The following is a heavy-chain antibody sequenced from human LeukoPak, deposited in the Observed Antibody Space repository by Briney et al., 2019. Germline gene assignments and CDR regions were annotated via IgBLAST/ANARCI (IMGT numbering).Heavy chain of an antibody. CDR1: GGSISSYY. V-gene: IGHV4-59*01. D-gene: IGHD6-13*01. CDR2: IYYSGST. CDR3: ARRRIAAAGGDAFDI. J-gene: IGHJ3*02. Sequence: SETLSLTCTVSGGSISSYYWSWIRQPPGKGLEWIGYIYYSGSTNYNPSLKSRVTISVDTSKNQFSLKLSSVTAADTAVYYCARRRIAAAGGDAFDIWGQGTRVTVSS.